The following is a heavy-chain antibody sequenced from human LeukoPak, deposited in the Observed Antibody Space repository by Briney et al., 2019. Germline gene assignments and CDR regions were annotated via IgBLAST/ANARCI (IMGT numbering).Heavy chain of an antibody. Sequence: SETLSLTCTVSGGSFSSYYWSWIRQPPGKGLEWIGYIYYSGSTNYSPSLKGRVTISVDTSKNQFSLKLSSVTAADTAVYYCAGMKYYYGMDVWGQGTTVTVSS. J-gene: IGHJ6*02. CDR3: AGMKYYYGMDV. CDR1: GGSFSSYY. V-gene: IGHV4-59*08. CDR2: IYYSGST.